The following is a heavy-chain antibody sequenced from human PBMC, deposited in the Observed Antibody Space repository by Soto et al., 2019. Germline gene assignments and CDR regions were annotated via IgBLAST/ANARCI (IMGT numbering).Heavy chain of an antibody. V-gene: IGHV3-33*01. J-gene: IGHJ5*02. CDR2: IWYDGSNK. CDR1: GFTFSSYG. CDR3: ARDWSGGGGNNWFAT. Sequence: GGYLKISCAAYGFTFSSYGMHWVRQAPGKRLEWVAVIWYDGSNKYYADSVKGRFTISRDNSKNKMYRQMNSLRIEDTAVYYCARDWSGGGGNNWFATCGKGT. D-gene: IGHD2-15*01.